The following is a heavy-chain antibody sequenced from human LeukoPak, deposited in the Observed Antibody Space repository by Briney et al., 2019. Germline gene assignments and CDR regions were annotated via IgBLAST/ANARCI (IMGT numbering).Heavy chain of an antibody. J-gene: IGHJ4*02. V-gene: IGHV3-11*04. CDR1: GFTFSDYY. CDR2: ISSSDSTI. Sequence: PGGSLRLSCAASGFTFSDYYMSWIRQAPGKGLEWVSYISSSDSTIYYADSVEGRFTISRDNAKNSLYLQMNSLRAEDTAMYYCARGWYYYDSSGYYYFDYWGQGTLVTVSS. CDR3: ARGWYYYDSSGYYYFDY. D-gene: IGHD3-22*01.